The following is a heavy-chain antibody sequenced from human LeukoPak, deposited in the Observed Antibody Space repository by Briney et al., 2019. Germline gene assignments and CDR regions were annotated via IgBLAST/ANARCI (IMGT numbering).Heavy chain of an antibody. V-gene: IGHV3-21*01. D-gene: IGHD3-22*01. J-gene: IGHJ4*02. CDR3: ARGYYDSSGYYPFDY. Sequence: GGSLRLSCAASGFTFSSYSMNWVRQAPGKGLEWVSSISNSTSYKYYADSVKGRCIISRDNAEKSLYLQMNSLRAEDTAVYYCARGYYDSSGYYPFDYWGQGTLVTVSS. CDR1: GFTFSSYS. CDR2: ISNSTSYK.